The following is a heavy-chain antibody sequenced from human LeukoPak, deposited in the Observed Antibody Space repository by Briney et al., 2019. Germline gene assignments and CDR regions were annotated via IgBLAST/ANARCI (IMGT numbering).Heavy chain of an antibody. CDR3: AKDSRSSGWYNWFDP. Sequence: QPGGSLRLSCAASGFTFSSYAMSWVRQAPGKGLDWVSAISGSGDSTYYADSVKGRFTISRDNSKNTLYLQMNRLRAEDTAIYYCAKDSRSSGWYNWFDPWGQGTLVTVSS. D-gene: IGHD6-19*01. J-gene: IGHJ5*02. V-gene: IGHV3-23*01. CDR1: GFTFSSYA. CDR2: ISGSGDST.